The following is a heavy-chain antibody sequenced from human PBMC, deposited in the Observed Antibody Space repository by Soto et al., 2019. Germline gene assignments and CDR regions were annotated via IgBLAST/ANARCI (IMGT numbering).Heavy chain of an antibody. CDR2: ISSSSSYI. V-gene: IGHV3-21*01. Sequence: GGSLRLSCAASGFTFSSYSMNWVRQAPGKGLEWVSSISSSSSYIYYADSVKGRFTISRDNAKNSLYLQMNSLRAEDTAVYYCARDETYYYDSSGYSRAFDIWGQGTMVTVSS. D-gene: IGHD3-22*01. J-gene: IGHJ3*02. CDR1: GFTFSSYS. CDR3: ARDETYYYDSSGYSRAFDI.